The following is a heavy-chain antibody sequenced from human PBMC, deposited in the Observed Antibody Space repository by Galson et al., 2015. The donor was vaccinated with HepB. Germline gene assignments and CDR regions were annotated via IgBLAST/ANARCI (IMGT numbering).Heavy chain of an antibody. CDR1: GFTFSSYA. CDR2: VNGIGSST. V-gene: IGHV3-23*01. Sequence: SLRLSCAASGFTFSSYAMSWVRQAPGKGLEWVSAVNGIGSSTYYADSVKGRFTISRDNSKNTVFLQMNSLRDEDTAVYYCAKDLYCSGGSCYHDAFDIWGQGTIVTVSS. J-gene: IGHJ3*02. D-gene: IGHD2-15*01. CDR3: AKDLYCSGGSCYHDAFDI.